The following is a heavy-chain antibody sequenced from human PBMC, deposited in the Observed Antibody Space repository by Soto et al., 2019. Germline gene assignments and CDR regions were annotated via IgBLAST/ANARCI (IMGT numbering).Heavy chain of an antibody. CDR2: SSYGGRET. J-gene: IGHJ4*02. V-gene: IGHV3-30*03. CDR1: DFDFSSYG. D-gene: IGHD3-10*01. CDR3: ARDSGWPILNFDN. Sequence: GGSLRLSCAASDFDFSSYGIHWVRQAPGKGLEWVAASSYGGRETFYADSAKGRFTVSKEMSKNTAFLQMNALRHEDTAVYFCARDSGWPILNFDNWGQGTPVTVSS.